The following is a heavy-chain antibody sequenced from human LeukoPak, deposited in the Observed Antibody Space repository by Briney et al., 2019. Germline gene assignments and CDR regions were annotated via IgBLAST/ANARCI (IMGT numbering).Heavy chain of an antibody. V-gene: IGHV4-39*01. CDR3: ARKVVAAPIPYYYYGMDV. Sequence: PSETLSLTCTVSGGSISSSSYYWGWIRQPPGKGLEWIGSIYYSGGTYYNPSLKSRVTMSVDTSKNQFSLKLSSVTAADTAVYYCARKVVAAPIPYYYYGMDVWGQGTTVTVSS. CDR2: IYYSGGT. CDR1: GGSISSSSYY. D-gene: IGHD6-6*01. J-gene: IGHJ6*02.